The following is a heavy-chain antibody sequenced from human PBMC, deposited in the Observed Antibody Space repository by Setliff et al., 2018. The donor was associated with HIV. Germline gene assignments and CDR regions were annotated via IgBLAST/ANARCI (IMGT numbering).Heavy chain of an antibody. J-gene: IGHJ4*02. V-gene: IGHV3-20*04. CDR2: TNWDGSST. CDR3: ASHPSVYGPPFDY. CDR1: GFNFSHHY. D-gene: IGHD2-8*01. Sequence: GGSLRLSCAASGFNFSHHYMSWVRQAPGKGLEWVSGTNWDGSSTRYADSVKGRFTLSRDNAKNSLYLQMNSLRAEDTAVYYCASHPSVYGPPFDYWGQGTLVTVSS.